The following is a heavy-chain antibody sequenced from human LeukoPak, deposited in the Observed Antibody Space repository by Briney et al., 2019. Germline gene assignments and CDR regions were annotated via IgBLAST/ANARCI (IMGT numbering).Heavy chain of an antibody. D-gene: IGHD3-10*01. CDR1: GFTFSNAW. J-gene: IGHJ6*03. CDR3: TTDGTTMVRGVIRYMDV. Sequence: GGSLRLSCAASGFTFSNAWMSWVRQAPGKGLEWVGRIKSKTDGGTTDYAAPVKGRFTISRDDSKNTLYLQMNSLKTEDTAVYYCTTDGTTMVRGVIRYMDVWGKGTTVTVSS. CDR2: IKSKTDGGTT. V-gene: IGHV3-15*01.